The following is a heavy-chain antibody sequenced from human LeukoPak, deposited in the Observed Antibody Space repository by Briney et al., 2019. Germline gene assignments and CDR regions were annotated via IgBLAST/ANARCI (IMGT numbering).Heavy chain of an antibody. D-gene: IGHD3-10*01. V-gene: IGHV5-51*01. J-gene: IGHJ5*02. Sequence: GESLQISCKGSGYSFTSYWIGWVRQLPGKGLEWMGIIYPGDSDTRYSPSFQGQVTISADKSISTAYLQWSSLKASDTAMYYCARLIHSGSYSKGFDPWGQGTLVTVSS. CDR1: GYSFTSYW. CDR3: ARLIHSGSYSKGFDP. CDR2: IYPGDSDT.